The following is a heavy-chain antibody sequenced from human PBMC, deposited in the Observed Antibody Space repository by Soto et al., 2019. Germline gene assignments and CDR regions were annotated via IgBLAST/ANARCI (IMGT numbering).Heavy chain of an antibody. CDR2: IVVGSGNT. CDR3: AAVPYYYDSSAYYFDY. Sequence: QMQLVQSGPEVKKPGTPVKVSCKASGFTFTSSAVQWVRQARGQRLEWIGWIVVGSGNTNYAQKFQERVTITRDMSTSTAYMQLSSLRSEDTAVYYCAAVPYYYDSSAYYFDYWGQGTLVTVSS. J-gene: IGHJ4*02. CDR1: GFTFTSSA. V-gene: IGHV1-58*01. D-gene: IGHD3-22*01.